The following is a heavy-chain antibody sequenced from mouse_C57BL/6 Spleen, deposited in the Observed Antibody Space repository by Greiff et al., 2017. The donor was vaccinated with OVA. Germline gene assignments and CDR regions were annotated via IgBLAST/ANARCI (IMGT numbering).Heavy chain of an antibody. CDR3: ARAYYSNDWYFDG. J-gene: IGHJ1*03. CDR1: GYTFTSYV. CDR2: IYPYNDGT. D-gene: IGHD2-5*01. V-gene: IGHV1-14*01. Sequence: VQLKESGPELVKPGASVKMSCKASGYTFTSYVMHWVKQKPGQGLEWIGYIYPYNDGTKYNEKFKGKATLTSDKSSSTAYMELSSLTSEDSAVYYCARAYYSNDWYFDGWGTGTTVTVSS.